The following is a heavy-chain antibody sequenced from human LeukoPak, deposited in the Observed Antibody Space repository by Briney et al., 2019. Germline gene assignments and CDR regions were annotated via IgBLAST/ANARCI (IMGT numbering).Heavy chain of an antibody. CDR2: IVVGSGNT. CDR1: GFTFTSSA. D-gene: IGHD1-26*01. CDR3: AAGPQWELLQADY. Sequence: ASVKVSCKASGFTFTSSAMQWVRQARGQRLEWIGWIVVGSGNTNYAQKFQERVTITRDMSTSTAYMELSSLRSEDTAVYYCAAGPQWELLQADYWGQGTLVTVSS. V-gene: IGHV1-58*02. J-gene: IGHJ4*02.